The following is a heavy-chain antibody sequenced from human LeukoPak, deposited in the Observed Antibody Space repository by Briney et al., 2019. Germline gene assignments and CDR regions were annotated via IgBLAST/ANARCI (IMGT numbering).Heavy chain of an antibody. CDR3: ATVMTGSRYFDL. J-gene: IGHJ2*01. Sequence: SETLSLTCTVSGGSISSNKYYRSWIRQHPGKGLEWIGYIDYSGTTYYNPSLNRPVTISVDMSENQFSLTLDSVTAADTAVFYCATVMTGSRYFDLWGRGTLVTVSS. CDR2: IDYSGTT. V-gene: IGHV4-31*01. D-gene: IGHD1-1*01. CDR1: GGSISSNKYY.